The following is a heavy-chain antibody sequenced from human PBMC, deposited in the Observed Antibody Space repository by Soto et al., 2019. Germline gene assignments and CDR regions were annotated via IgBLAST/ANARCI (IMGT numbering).Heavy chain of an antibody. CDR2: ISPDNGNT. V-gene: IGHV1-18*01. J-gene: IGHJ1*01. CDR3: ARDTESNRYND. Sequence: ASVKVSCKASGYTFSTSGISWVRQAPGQGLEWVGWISPDNGNTKSAQRLQGRVTLTTDTSASTAYMELRSLTSDDTAMYYCARDTESNRYNDWGQGTIVTVYS. D-gene: IGHD1-20*01. CDR1: GYTFSTSG.